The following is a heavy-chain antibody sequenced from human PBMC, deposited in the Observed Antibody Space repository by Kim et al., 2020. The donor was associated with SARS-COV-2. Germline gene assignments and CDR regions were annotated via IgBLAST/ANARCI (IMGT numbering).Heavy chain of an antibody. CDR2: IIPILGIA. CDR3: ARDLGGYELYYYYYMDV. V-gene: IGHV1-69*04. J-gene: IGHJ6*03. CDR1: GGTFSSYA. D-gene: IGHD5-12*01. Sequence: SVKVSCKASGGTFSSYAISWVRQAPGQGLEWMGRIIPILGIANYAQKFQGRVTITADKSTSTAYMELSSLRSEDTAVYYCARDLGGYELYYYYYMDVWGKGTTVTVSS.